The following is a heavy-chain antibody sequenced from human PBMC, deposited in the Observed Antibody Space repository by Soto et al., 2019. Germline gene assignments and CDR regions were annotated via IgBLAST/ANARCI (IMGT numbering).Heavy chain of an antibody. CDR1: GFVFTNYW. V-gene: IGHV3-7*03. Sequence: EVQLVESGGGLVQPGGSLRLSCKTSGFVFTNYWMTWVRQAPGKGLEWVANIKYDGSEKYYVDSVKGRFAISKDAAETSVYRQMNSLTPEDTAVYYCAREILYYDFCSGYSHGFDTWGQGTMVTVSS. J-gene: IGHJ3*02. CDR3: AREILYYDFCSGYSHGFDT. D-gene: IGHD3-3*01. CDR2: IKYDGSEK.